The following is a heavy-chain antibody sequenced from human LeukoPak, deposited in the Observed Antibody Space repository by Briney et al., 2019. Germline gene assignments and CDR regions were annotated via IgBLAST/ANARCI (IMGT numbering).Heavy chain of an antibody. D-gene: IGHD2-15*01. CDR1: DGSISSRPSY. J-gene: IGHJ3*02. V-gene: IGHV4-39*01. CDR2: MYYSGGT. Sequence: SETLSLTCTVSDGSISSRPSYCGWIRQPPGKGLEWIGSMYYSGGTNYNPSLRSRVTMSVDTSKNQFSLKLSSVTAADTAVYYCARRPPWWQDPGITFDIWGQGTMVTVSS. CDR3: ARRPPWWQDPGITFDI.